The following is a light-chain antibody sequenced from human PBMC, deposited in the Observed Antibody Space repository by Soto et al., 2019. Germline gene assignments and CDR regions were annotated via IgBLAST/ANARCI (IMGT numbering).Light chain of an antibody. CDR1: RSNVGTNL. CDR2: AHI. V-gene: IGLV1-44*01. J-gene: IGLJ1*01. CDR3: AVWDDGLNGYV. Sequence: QSVLTQLPSASGTPGQRVTISCSGGRSNVGTNLVNWYQQLPGTAPKLLIYAHIQRPSGVPDRFSGSTSGTSASLAISGLQSEDEADYYCAVWDDGLNGYVFGTGTKVTVL.